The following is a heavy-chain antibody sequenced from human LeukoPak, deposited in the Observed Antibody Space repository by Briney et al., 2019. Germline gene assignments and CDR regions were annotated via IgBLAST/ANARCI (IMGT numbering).Heavy chain of an antibody. CDR2: INSDGSST. D-gene: IGHD1-26*01. Sequence: GRSLRLSCAASGFTFSNYWMHWVRQAPGKGLLWVSRINSDGSSTTYADSVKGRFTISRDYAKNTLYLQMNSLRAEDTAVYYCARDPSRSGDYYFDYWGQGTLVTVSS. J-gene: IGHJ4*02. CDR1: GFTFSNYW. V-gene: IGHV3-74*01. CDR3: ARDPSRSGDYYFDY.